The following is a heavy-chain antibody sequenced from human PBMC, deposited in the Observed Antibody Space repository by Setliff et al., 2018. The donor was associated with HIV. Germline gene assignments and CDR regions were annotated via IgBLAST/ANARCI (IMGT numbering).Heavy chain of an antibody. Sequence: ASVKVSCKTSGYAFTNSYLHWVRQAPGQGLEWMGWMNPNSGNTGYAQKFQGRVTMTRNTSVSTAYMELSSLRSEDTAVYYCARDRSNYVGLDAFDIWGQGTMVTVSS. J-gene: IGHJ3*02. D-gene: IGHD4-4*01. CDR2: MNPNSGNT. V-gene: IGHV1-8*02. CDR1: GYAFTNSY. CDR3: ARDRSNYVGLDAFDI.